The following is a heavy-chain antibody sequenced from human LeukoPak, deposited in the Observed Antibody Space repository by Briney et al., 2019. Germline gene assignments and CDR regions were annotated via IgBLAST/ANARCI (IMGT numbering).Heavy chain of an antibody. Sequence: GGSLRLSCEASGFTFSDCWMSWIRQTPWKGLEWVANIKDDGSEIYYVDSVKGRFTISRDNAKNSLYLQMNSLRAEDTAVYYCVRRGNRWGDYWGQGTLVTVSS. D-gene: IGHD3-16*01. V-gene: IGHV3-7*01. CDR2: IKDDGSEI. CDR1: GFTFSDCW. J-gene: IGHJ4*02. CDR3: VRRGNRWGDY.